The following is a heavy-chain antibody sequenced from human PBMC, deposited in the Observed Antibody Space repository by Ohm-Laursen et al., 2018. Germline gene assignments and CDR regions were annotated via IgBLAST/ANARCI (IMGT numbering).Heavy chain of an antibody. CDR3: ASVQWLVEVIVDY. V-gene: IGHV3-11*04. D-gene: IGHD6-19*01. CDR1: GFTFSDYY. CDR2: ISSSGSTI. J-gene: IGHJ4*02. Sequence: SLRLSCAASGFTFSDYYMSWIRQAPGKGLEWVSYISSSGSTIYYADSVKGRFTISRDNSKNTLYLQMNSLRAEDTAVYYCASVQWLVEVIVDYWGQGTLVTVSS.